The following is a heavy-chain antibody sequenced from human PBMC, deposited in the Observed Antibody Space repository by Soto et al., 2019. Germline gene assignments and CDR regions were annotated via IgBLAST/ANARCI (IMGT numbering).Heavy chain of an antibody. V-gene: IGHV4-30-2*01. Sequence: PSETLSLTCAVSGGSISSGGYSWSWIRQPPGKGLEWIGYIYHSGSTYYNPSLKSRVTISADRSKNQFSLKLSSVTAADTAIYYCARQGFGELHGLVDVWGQGTTVTVPS. CDR3: ARQGFGELHGLVDV. D-gene: IGHD3-10*01. CDR2: IYHSGST. CDR1: GGSISSGGYS. J-gene: IGHJ6*02.